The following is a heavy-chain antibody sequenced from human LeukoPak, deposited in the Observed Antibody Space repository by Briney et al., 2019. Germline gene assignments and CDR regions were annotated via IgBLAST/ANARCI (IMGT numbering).Heavy chain of an antibody. D-gene: IGHD2-2*01. V-gene: IGHV3-30*04. CDR3: AKDRHAPGRYCSSTTCFPFDS. J-gene: IGHJ5*01. CDR2: ISYDGSNK. Sequence: GGSLRLSCAASGFTFSSYAMHWVRQAPGKGLEWVAVISYDGSNKYYADSVKGRFTISRDNSKNTLYLQMNSLRAEDTAVYYCAKDRHAPGRYCSSTTCFPFDSWGQGTLVTVSS. CDR1: GFTFSSYA.